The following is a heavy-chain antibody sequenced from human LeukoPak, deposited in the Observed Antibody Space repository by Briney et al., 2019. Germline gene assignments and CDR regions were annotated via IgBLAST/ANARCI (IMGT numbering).Heavy chain of an antibody. CDR3: ARDPGYSNGFDY. J-gene: IGHJ4*02. Sequence: ASVKVSCKASGYTFTGYYMHWVRQAPGQGLEWMGWINPNSGGTNYAQKLQGRVTMTTDTSTSTAYMELRSLRSDDTAVYYCARDPGYSNGFDYWGQGTLVTVSS. CDR1: GYTFTGYY. CDR2: INPNSGGT. V-gene: IGHV1-2*02. D-gene: IGHD4-11*01.